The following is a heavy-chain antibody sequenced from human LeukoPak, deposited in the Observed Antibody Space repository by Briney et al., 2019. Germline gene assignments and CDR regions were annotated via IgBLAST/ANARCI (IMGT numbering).Heavy chain of an antibody. D-gene: IGHD3-10*01. Sequence: PGGSLRLSCAASGFTVSSNYMSWVRQAPGKGLEWVSVIYSGGSTYYADSVKGRFTIPRDNSKNTLYLQMNSLRAEDTAVYYCARGPSITMVRGGQWYYYMDVWGKGTTVTISS. CDR2: IYSGGST. CDR3: ARGPSITMVRGGQWYYYMDV. V-gene: IGHV3-53*01. CDR1: GFTVSSNY. J-gene: IGHJ6*03.